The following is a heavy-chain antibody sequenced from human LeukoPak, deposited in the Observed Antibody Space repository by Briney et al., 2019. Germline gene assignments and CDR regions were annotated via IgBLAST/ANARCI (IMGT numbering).Heavy chain of an antibody. D-gene: IGHD6-6*01. CDR1: GYSISSGYY. V-gene: IGHV4-38-2*02. Sequence: SETLSLTCTVSGYSISSGYYWGWIRQPPGKGLEWIGSIYHSGSTYYNPSLKSRVTISVDTSKNQFSLKLNSVTAADTAVYYCARVNEYSSSYYFDYWGQGTLVTVSS. CDR2: IYHSGST. CDR3: ARVNEYSSSYYFDY. J-gene: IGHJ4*02.